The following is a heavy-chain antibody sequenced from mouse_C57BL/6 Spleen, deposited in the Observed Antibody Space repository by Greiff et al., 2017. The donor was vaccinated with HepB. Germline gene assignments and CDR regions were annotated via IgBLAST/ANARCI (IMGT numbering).Heavy chain of an antibody. CDR1: GFSLTSYG. Sequence: VKLVESGPGLVQPSQSLFITCTVSGFSLTSYGVHWVRQSPGKGLEWLGVIWSGGSTDYNAAFISRLSISKDNSKSQVFFKMNSLQADDTAIYYCARDGDDGYYVGAMDYWGQGTSVTVSS. D-gene: IGHD2-3*01. J-gene: IGHJ4*01. CDR2: IWSGGST. CDR3: ARDGDDGYYVGAMDY. V-gene: IGHV2-2*01.